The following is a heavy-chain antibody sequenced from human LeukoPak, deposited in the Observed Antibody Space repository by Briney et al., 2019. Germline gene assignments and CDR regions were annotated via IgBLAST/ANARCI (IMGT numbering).Heavy chain of an antibody. Sequence: GGSLRLSCAASGFDFSSNWMHWVRHAPGQGLVWVSRIKGDGISTNYADSVKGRFTISRDIAKNTLYLQMNSLRAEDTGVYYCVRDYVYAFDIWGQGTMVTVSS. CDR2: IKGDGIST. V-gene: IGHV3-74*01. CDR1: GFDFSSNW. D-gene: IGHD3-16*01. CDR3: VRDYVYAFDI. J-gene: IGHJ3*02.